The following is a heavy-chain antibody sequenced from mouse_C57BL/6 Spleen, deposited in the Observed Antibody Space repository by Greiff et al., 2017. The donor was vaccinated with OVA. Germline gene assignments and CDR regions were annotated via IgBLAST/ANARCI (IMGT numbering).Heavy chain of an antibody. D-gene: IGHD2-4*01. V-gene: IGHV1-54*01. CDR1: GYAFTNYL. J-gene: IGHJ3*01. CDR2: INPGSGGT. CDR3: ASDYDYDGAY. Sequence: QVQLQQSGAELVRPGTSVKVSCKASGYAFTNYLIEWVKQRPGQGLEWIGVINPGSGGTNYNEKFKGKATLTADKSSSTAYMQLSSLTSEDSAVYFCASDYDYDGAYWGQGTLVTVSA.